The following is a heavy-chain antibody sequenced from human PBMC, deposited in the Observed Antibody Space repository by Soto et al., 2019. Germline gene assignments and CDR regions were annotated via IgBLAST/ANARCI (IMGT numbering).Heavy chain of an antibody. CDR1: GFTFSSYE. CDR3: ARDKSPHCSGGSCYVLDYYYGMDV. CDR2: ISSSGSTI. D-gene: IGHD2-15*01. Sequence: EVQLVESGGGLVQPGGSLRLSCAASGFTFSSYEMNWVRRAPGKGLEWVSYISSSGSTIYYADSVKGRFTISRDNAKNSLYLQMNSLRAEDTAVYYCARDKSPHCSGGSCYVLDYYYGMDVWGQGTTVTVSS. J-gene: IGHJ6*02. V-gene: IGHV3-48*03.